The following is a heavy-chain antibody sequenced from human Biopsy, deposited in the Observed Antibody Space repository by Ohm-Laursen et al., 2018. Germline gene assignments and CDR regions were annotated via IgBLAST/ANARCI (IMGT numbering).Heavy chain of an antibody. CDR3: ARLYRLDDYWNDDPPDAFDV. CDR1: GGSISSDY. V-gene: IGHV4-59*01. CDR2: IYYSGST. D-gene: IGHD3-3*01. J-gene: IGHJ3*01. Sequence: SETLSLTCTVSGGSISSDYWSWIWQTPGKGLEWIGYIYYSGSTNYNPSLKSRVTISVDTSKKQFSLKLTSVISADTAVFFCARLYRLDDYWNDDPPDAFDVWGQGTMVTVSS.